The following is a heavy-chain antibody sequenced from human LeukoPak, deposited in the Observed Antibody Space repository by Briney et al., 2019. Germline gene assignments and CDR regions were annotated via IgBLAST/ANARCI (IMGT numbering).Heavy chain of an antibody. J-gene: IGHJ4*02. CDR1: GFTFSSYA. V-gene: IGHV3-30-3*01. CDR2: ISYDGSNK. CDR3: ASRALAYCGGDCQWYYFGY. D-gene: IGHD2-21*02. Sequence: GGSLRLSCAASGFTFSSYAMHWVRQAPGKGLEWVAVISYDGSNKYYADSVKGRFTISRDNSKNTLYLQMNSLRDEDTAVYYCASRALAYCGGDCQWYYFGYWGQGSLVTVSS.